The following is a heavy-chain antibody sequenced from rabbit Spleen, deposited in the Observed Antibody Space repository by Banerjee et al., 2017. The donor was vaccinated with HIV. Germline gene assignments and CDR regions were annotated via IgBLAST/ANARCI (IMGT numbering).Heavy chain of an antibody. CDR2: AYAGSSGST. Sequence: QEQLEESGGGPVKPGASLTLTCKGSGFSFNSGYDMCWVRQAPGKGLEWVACAYAGSSGSTYSATWAKGRFTISKTSSTTVTLQMTSLTAADTATYFCARDAGTSFSTYGMDLWGQGTLVTVS. CDR3: ARDAGTSFSTYGMDL. D-gene: IGHD8-1*01. J-gene: IGHJ6*01. CDR1: GFSFNSGYD. V-gene: IGHV1S45*01.